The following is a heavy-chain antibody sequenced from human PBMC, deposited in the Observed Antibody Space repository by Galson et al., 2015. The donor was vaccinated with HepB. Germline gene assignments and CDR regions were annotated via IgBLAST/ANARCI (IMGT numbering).Heavy chain of an antibody. CDR2: IWHDGSNK. CDR1: GFTFSDYG. D-gene: IGHD3-10*01. CDR3: ARAPYYGSGAYWFDY. J-gene: IGHJ4*02. Sequence: SLRLSCAASGFTFSDYGMHWVRQAPGKGLEWMAVIWHDGSNKYYGDSVKGRFTISRDNFKNTLYLQMNSLRADDTAVYYCARAPYYGSGAYWFDYWGQGALVTVSS. V-gene: IGHV3-33*01.